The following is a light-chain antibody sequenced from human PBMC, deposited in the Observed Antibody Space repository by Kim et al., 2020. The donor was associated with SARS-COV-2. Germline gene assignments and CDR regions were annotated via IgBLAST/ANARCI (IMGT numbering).Light chain of an antibody. CDR2: EVS. CDR3: MQGLQRLYS. CDR1: QSLLHSDGKIS. V-gene: IGKV2D-29*01. J-gene: IGKJ2*03. Sequence: QPASISCKYSQSLLHSDGKISLYWYLQKPGQPPQLLIYEVSKRFSGVPERFSGSGSGTDFTLKISRVEAEDVGLYYCMQGLQRLYSFGQGTKLEI.